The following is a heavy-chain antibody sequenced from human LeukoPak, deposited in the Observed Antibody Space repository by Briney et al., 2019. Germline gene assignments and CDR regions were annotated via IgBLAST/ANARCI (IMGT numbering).Heavy chain of an antibody. Sequence: GGSLRLSCAASGFTFSTYWMHWVRQTPGKGLEWVSRIKGDGSITTYADSVMGRFTISRDNAKRRLLLQMNSLRVEDTAMYYCAKSDWFDPWGQGTLVTVSS. J-gene: IGHJ5*02. V-gene: IGHV3-74*01. CDR1: GFTFSTYW. CDR3: AKSDWFDP. CDR2: IKGDGSIT.